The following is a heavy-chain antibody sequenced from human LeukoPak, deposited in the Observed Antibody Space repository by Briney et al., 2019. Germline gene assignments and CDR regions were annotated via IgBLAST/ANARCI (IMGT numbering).Heavy chain of an antibody. CDR2: ISYDGGDK. D-gene: IGHD2-2*01. V-gene: IGHV3-30*01. CDR1: GFTFSSYA. CDR3: ARGGDIVVVPAARKPFDY. J-gene: IGHJ4*02. Sequence: GRSLRLSSAASGFTFSSYAMHWVRQAPGKGLEWVAVISYDGGDKYYADSVKGRFTISRDSSKNTLDLQMNSLRAEDTAVYYCARGGDIVVVPAARKPFDYWGQGTLVTVSS.